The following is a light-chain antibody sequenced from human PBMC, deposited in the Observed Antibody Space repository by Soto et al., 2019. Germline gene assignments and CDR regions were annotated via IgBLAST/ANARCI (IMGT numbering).Light chain of an antibody. V-gene: IGKV3-20*01. Sequence: EIVLARSPGTLSLSPGERATLSCRASHSVSSSYLAWYQQKPGQAPRLLIYGASSRATGIPDRFSGSGSGTDFTLTISRLEPEDFAVYYCHQYGSSPPITFGQGTRLEIK. CDR3: HQYGSSPPIT. J-gene: IGKJ5*01. CDR1: HSVSSSY. CDR2: GAS.